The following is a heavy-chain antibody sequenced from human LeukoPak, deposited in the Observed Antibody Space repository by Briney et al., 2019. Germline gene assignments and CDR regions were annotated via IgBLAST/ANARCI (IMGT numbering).Heavy chain of an antibody. CDR1: GFTFSSYS. CDR3: ARGREYNWNQPGYYYYMDV. J-gene: IGHJ6*03. V-gene: IGHV3-48*01. CDR2: ISSSSSTI. Sequence: RTGGSLRLSCAASGFTFSSYSMNWVRQAPGKGLEWVSYISSSSSTIYYADSVKGRFTISRDNAKNSLYLQMNSLRAEDTAVYYCARGREYNWNQPGYYYYMDVWGKGTTVTVSS. D-gene: IGHD1-20*01.